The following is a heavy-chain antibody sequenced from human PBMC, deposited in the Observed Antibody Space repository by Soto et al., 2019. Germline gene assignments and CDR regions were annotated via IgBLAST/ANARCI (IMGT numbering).Heavy chain of an antibody. CDR2: IWYDGNNK. CDR3: ATTGPY. V-gene: IGHV3-33*01. J-gene: IGHJ4*02. CDR1: GFSFSDYG. Sequence: QFQLVESGGGVVQPGRSLRLSCAASGFSFSDYGMHWVRQAPGKGLEWVAVIWYDGNNKYYVDSVKGRFTISRDNSKNTVSLQMNSLRDEDSAAYYCATTGPYWGQGTLVTVSS.